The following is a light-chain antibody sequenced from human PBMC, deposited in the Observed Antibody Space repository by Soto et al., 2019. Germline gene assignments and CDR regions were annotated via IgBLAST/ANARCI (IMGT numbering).Light chain of an antibody. V-gene: IGLV7-46*01. CDR1: TGAVTSGHY. CDR3: LLSYSGARL. J-gene: IGLJ2*01. Sequence: QAVVTQEPSLTVSPGGTVTLTCGSSTGAVTSGHYPYWFQQKAGQAPRTLIYDASNKLSWTPARFSGSLLGNKAALTLSSAQPEDEAEYYCLLSYSGARLFGGGTKLIVL. CDR2: DAS.